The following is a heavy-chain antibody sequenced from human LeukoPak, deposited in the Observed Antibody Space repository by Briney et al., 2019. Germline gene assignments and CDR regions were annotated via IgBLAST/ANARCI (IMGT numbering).Heavy chain of an antibody. D-gene: IGHD5-12*01. J-gene: IGHJ4*02. Sequence: GGSLRLSCAASGFTFSSYSMNWVRQAPGKGLEWVSSISSSSSYIYYADSVKGRFTISRDNAKNSLYLQMNSLRAEDTAVYYCAGGHRGYSGYDYEYWGQGTLVTVSS. V-gene: IGHV3-21*01. CDR1: GFTFSSYS. CDR3: AGGHRGYSGYDYEY. CDR2: ISSSSSYI.